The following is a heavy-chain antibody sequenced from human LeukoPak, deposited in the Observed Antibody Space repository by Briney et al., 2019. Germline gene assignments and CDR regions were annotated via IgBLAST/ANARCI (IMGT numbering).Heavy chain of an antibody. CDR2: ISDSGGRT. D-gene: IGHD4-23*01. CDR3: ARYLCDGNSRDRYFDR. J-gene: IGHJ2*01. Sequence: RSGGSLRLSCAASGVSFSICVMSWVRQAPGKGLEWVSGISDSGGRTYYADSVKGRFTIARDNSKNTLYLEMNSLRPEDTALYYCARYLCDGNSRDRYFDRWGRGILVSVSS. CDR1: GVSFSICV. V-gene: IGHV3-23*01.